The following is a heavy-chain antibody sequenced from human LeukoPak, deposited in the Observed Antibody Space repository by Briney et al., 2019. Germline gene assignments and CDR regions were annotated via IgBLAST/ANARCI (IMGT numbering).Heavy chain of an antibody. D-gene: IGHD6-13*01. V-gene: IGHV3-30*02. CDR3: ARLTLLYSSSWYRGAGVNRNDY. CDR1: GFIFSSYG. J-gene: IGHJ4*02. CDR2: IRYDGSNK. Sequence: SGGSLRLSCAASGFIFSSYGMHWVRQAPGKGLEWVAFIRYDGSNKYYADSVKGRFTISRDNAKNSLYLQMNSLRAEDTAVYYCARLTLLYSSSWYRGAGVNRNDYWGQGTLVTVSS.